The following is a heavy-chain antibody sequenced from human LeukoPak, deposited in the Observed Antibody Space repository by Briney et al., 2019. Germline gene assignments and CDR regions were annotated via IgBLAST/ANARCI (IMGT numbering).Heavy chain of an antibody. D-gene: IGHD1-1*01. CDR2: IIPIFGTA. CDR1: RGTLSSYA. Sequence: ASVKVSCKASRGTLSSYAISWVRQAPGQGLEWMGGIIPIFGTANYAQKFQGRVTIARDTSASTAYMELSSLRSEDTAVYYCARDRGGTGDFDYWGQGTLVTVSS. CDR3: ARDRGGTGDFDY. J-gene: IGHJ4*02. V-gene: IGHV1-69*05.